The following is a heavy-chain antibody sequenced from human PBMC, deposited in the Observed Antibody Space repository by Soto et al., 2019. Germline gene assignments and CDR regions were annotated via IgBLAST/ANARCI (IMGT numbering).Heavy chain of an antibody. CDR3: ARVWGALAPIAGWFGP. Sequence: QVQLQESGPGLVKPSGTLSLTCAVSNGSITSGNWWSWVRQPPGKGLEWIGDIYQTGSTNYNPSLRSRVIISVDKSKNIFSMSLSSVTAADTAVYFCARVWGALAPIAGWFGPWCRGILVTVSS. J-gene: IGHJ5*02. D-gene: IGHD3-16*01. CDR1: NGSITSGNW. CDR2: IYQTGST. V-gene: IGHV4-4*02.